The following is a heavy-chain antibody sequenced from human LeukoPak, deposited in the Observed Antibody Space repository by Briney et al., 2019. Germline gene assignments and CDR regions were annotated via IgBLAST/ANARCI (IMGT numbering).Heavy chain of an antibody. CDR1: GFAFSNYA. D-gene: IGHD3-10*01. CDR2: IISDGDST. V-gene: IGHV3-23*01. CDR3: AKADGRYYGSGSYYDY. J-gene: IGHJ4*02. Sequence: GGSLRLSCEASGFAFSNYAMSWVRQAPGKGLEWVSGIISDGDSTDYADSVKGRFTISRDNSKNTLYLQMNSLRAEDTAVYYCAKADGRYYGSGSYYDYWGQGTLVTVSS.